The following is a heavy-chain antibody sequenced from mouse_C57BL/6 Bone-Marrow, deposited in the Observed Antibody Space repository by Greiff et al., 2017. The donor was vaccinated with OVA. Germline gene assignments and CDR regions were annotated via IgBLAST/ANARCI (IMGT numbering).Heavy chain of an antibody. Sequence: VQLQQPGAELVKPGASVKLSCKTSGYTFTSYGINWVKQRPGQGLEWIGYIYIGNGYTEYNEKFKGKATLTSDTSSSTAYMQLSSLTSEDSAIYFCALMVTTRYYFDYWGQGTTLTVSS. CDR2: IYIGNGYT. D-gene: IGHD2-2*01. CDR1: GYTFTSYG. CDR3: ALMVTTRYYFDY. V-gene: IGHV1-58*01. J-gene: IGHJ2*01.